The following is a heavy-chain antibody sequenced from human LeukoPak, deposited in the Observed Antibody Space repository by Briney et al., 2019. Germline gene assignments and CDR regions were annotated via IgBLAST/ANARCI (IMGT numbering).Heavy chain of an antibody. CDR1: GFTFSSYA. CDR3: ATGRVN. V-gene: IGHV3-15*01. J-gene: IGHJ4*02. Sequence: KTGGSLRLSCAASGFTFSSYALSWVRQAPGKGLEWVGRIKSKTDSGTTDYAAPVKDRLTISRDDSKNTLYLQMNSLKTEDTAVYYCATGRVNWGQGTLVSVSS. CDR2: IKSKTDSGTT.